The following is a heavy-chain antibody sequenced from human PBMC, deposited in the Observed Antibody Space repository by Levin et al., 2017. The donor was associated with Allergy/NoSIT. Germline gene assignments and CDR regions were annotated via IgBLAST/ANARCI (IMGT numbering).Heavy chain of an antibody. D-gene: IGHD6-13*01. CDR1: GGSISSGGYY. Sequence: SQTLSLTCTVSGGSISSGGYYWSWIRQHPGKGLEWIGYIYYSGSTYYNPSLKSRVTISVDTSKNQFSLKLSSVTAADTAVYYCARTHSGGSSWYRWYFDLWGRGTLVTVSS. J-gene: IGHJ2*01. CDR3: ARTHSGGSSWYRWYFDL. CDR2: IYYSGST. V-gene: IGHV4-31*03.